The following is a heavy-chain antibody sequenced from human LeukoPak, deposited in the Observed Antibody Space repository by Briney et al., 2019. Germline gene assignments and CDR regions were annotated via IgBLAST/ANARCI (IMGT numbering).Heavy chain of an antibody. J-gene: IGHJ4*02. CDR1: GYTFIGYF. D-gene: IGHD2-21*01. Sequence: ASVKVSCKASGYTFIGYFMHWVRQAPGQGLEWMGWINPNSGDTNYAQKFQGRVTMTRDTSISTAYMELSRLRSDDTALYFCARGKRLGGYSYYFDYWGQGTLVTVSS. CDR3: ARGKRLGGYSYYFDY. V-gene: IGHV1-2*02. CDR2: INPNSGDT.